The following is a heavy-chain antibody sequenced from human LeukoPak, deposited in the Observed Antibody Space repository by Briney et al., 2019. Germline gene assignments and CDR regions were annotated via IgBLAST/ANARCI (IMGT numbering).Heavy chain of an antibody. J-gene: IGHJ4*02. V-gene: IGHV4-59*12. Sequence: SETLSLTCTVSGGSISSYYWSWIRQPPGKGLEWIGYIYYSGSTNYSPSLKSRVTISVDTSKNQFSLKLSSVTAADTAVYYCAREEYSSGTVDYWGQGTLVTVSS. D-gene: IGHD6-19*01. CDR3: AREEYSSGTVDY. CDR1: GGSISSYY. CDR2: IYYSGST.